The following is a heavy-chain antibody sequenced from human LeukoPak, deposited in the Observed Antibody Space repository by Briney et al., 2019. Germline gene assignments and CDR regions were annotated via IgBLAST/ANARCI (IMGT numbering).Heavy chain of an antibody. V-gene: IGHV4-59*01. CDR2: IYYSGSTT. CDR3: ARVGDWNDLVY. Sequence: SETLSLTCTVSGGSITNYWWSWIRQPPGRGLEWIGYIYYSGSTTNYNPSLRGRATISVDASKNQFSLMLRSVTAADTAVYYCARVGDWNDLVYWGQGTLVSVSS. CDR1: GGSITNYW. D-gene: IGHD1-1*01. J-gene: IGHJ4*02.